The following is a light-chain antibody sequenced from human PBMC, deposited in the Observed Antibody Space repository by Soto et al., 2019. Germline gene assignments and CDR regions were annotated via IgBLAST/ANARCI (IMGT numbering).Light chain of an antibody. CDR1: QSIGNW. CDR3: QQFNVYPYT. J-gene: IGKJ2*01. Sequence: DIQMTQSPSTLSASVGDTVTITCRASQSIGNWMAWYQQTPGKAPNLLIYRGSSLQNGVPSRFSGSRSGTEFTLTIVSLQPDDFAVYYCQQFNVYPYTFGRGTKLEIK. V-gene: IGKV1-5*03. CDR2: RGS.